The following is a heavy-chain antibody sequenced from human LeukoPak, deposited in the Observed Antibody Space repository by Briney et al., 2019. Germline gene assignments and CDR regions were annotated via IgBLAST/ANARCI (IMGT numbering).Heavy chain of an antibody. J-gene: IGHJ3*02. D-gene: IGHD6-13*01. CDR2: IYYSGST. Sequence: PSETLSLTCTVSGGSISSGDYYWSWIRQPPGKGLEWIGYIYYSGSTYYNPSLKSRVTISVDTSKNQFSLKLSSVTAANTAVYYCARDQGSSSWPHDAFDIWGQGTMVTVSS. V-gene: IGHV4-30-4*08. CDR3: ARDQGSSSWPHDAFDI. CDR1: GGSISSGDYY.